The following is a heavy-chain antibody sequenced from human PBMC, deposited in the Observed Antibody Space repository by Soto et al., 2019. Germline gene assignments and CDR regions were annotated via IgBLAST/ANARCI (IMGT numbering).Heavy chain of an antibody. CDR3: AREGNLGRWIQPLDS. V-gene: IGHV4-59*01. CDR2: IHYNGNT. D-gene: IGHD2-2*03. CDR1: GGSISSYS. J-gene: IGHJ4*02. Sequence: QVQLQVSGPGLVKPSETLSLTCTVSGGSISSYSWSWIRQPPGKGLEWIGNIHYNGNTKYSPSLKSRVTMSVDTSKNHFSLKLISVTTADTAVYFCAREGNLGRWIQPLDSWGQGTLVTVSS.